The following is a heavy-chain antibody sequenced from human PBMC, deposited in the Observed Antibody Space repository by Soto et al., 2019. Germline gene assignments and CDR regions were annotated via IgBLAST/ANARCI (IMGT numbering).Heavy chain of an antibody. V-gene: IGHV3-15*01. CDR2: IKSKTDGGTT. CDR3: TSWSGPASNYYYYYYMDV. Sequence: PGGSLRLSCAASGFTFSNAWMSWVRQAPGKGLEWVGRIKSKTDGGTTDYAAPVKGRFTISRDDSKNTLYLQMNSLKTEDTAVYYCTSWSGPASNYYYYYYMDVWGKGTTVTVSS. J-gene: IGHJ6*03. CDR1: GFTFSNAW. D-gene: IGHD3-3*01.